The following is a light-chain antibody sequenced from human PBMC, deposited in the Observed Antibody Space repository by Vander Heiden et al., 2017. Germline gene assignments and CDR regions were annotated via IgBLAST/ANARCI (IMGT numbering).Light chain of an antibody. V-gene: IGKV1-39*01. CDR1: QCTRTY. Sequence: DIQMTQSPSSLSASVGDRVTITCLPSQCTRTYLNWYQQKPGKAPKLLIYDASNLQSGVPSRFSGSGSGTDFTLTITKLQPEDSAVYYCMQTYSPAVTFGGGTTVEI. CDR2: DAS. CDR3: MQTYSPAVT. J-gene: IGKJ4*01.